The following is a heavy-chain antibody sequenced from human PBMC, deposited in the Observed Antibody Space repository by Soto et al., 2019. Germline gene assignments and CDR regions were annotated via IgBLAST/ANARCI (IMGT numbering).Heavy chain of an antibody. CDR1: GGSISSYY. CDR2: IYYSGST. Sequence: SETLSLTCTVSGGSISSYYWSWIRQPPGKGLEWIGYIYYSGSTNYNPSLMSRVTISVDTSKNQFSLKLSSVTAADTAVYYCARTPAVGPGGIFYYYGMDVWGQGTTVTVAS. J-gene: IGHJ6*02. V-gene: IGHV4-59*01. D-gene: IGHD1-26*01. CDR3: ARTPAVGPGGIFYYYGMDV.